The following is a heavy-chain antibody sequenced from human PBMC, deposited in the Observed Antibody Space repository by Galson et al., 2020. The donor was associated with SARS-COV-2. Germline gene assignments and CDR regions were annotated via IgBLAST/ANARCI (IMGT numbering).Heavy chain of an antibody. V-gene: IGHV1-8*03. J-gene: IGHJ6*03. CDR1: GYTFANYD. CDR3: ARASKHYNFVTGYLNDYYYYMDV. CDR2: MNPKSGNT. D-gene: IGHD3-9*01. Sequence: GESLKISCEASGYTFANYDVNWVRQATGQGLEWMGWMNPKSGNTGYAQRFQGRVTITRDTSINTAYLELSSLRSEDTAVYYCARASKHYNFVTGYLNDYYYYMDVWGTGTTVTISS.